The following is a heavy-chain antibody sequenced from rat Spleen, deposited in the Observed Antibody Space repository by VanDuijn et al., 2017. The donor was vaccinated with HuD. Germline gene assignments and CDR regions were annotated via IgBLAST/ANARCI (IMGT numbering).Heavy chain of an antibody. CDR3: ASLLQWSPFDY. Sequence: EVQLVESGGDLVQPGRSLKLSCAASGFTFSGYWMYWIRQAPTKGLEWVASISPSGGSTYYRDSVKGRFTVSRDNAKSTLYLQIDSLRSEDTATYYCASLLQWSPFDYWGQGVMVTVSS. D-gene: IGHD1-1*01. J-gene: IGHJ2*01. CDR1: GFTFSGYW. CDR2: ISPSGGST. V-gene: IGHV5-19*01.